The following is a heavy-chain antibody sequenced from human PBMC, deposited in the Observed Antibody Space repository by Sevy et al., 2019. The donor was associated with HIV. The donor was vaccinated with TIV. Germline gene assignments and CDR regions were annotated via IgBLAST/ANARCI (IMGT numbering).Heavy chain of an antibody. CDR3: GRHSGYRYGSLIDY. CDR1: GYTFTAYF. CDR2: INPNSGDT. D-gene: IGHD5-18*01. Sequence: ASVKVSCKDSGYTFTAYFIHWVRQAPGQGLEWMGWINPNSGDTNYARRFQGRITVTTDTSITTAYMKLSRLRSDDTAVYYCGRHSGYRYGSLIDYWGQGTMVTVSS. V-gene: IGHV1-2*02. J-gene: IGHJ4*02.